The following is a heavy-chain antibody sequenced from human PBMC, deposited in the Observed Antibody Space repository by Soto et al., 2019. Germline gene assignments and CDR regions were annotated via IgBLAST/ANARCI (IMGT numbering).Heavy chain of an antibody. J-gene: IGHJ6*02. Sequence: PSETLSLTCTVSGGSIGSYYWSWIRQPPGKGLEWIGHIYYTGSTSYNPSLKGRVTMSIDTSENQFSLKLRSGTAADTAVYYCARHYFDSSAYYIALRLDVWGQGTTVTVSS. D-gene: IGHD3-22*01. CDR2: IYYTGST. CDR3: ARHYFDSSAYYIALRLDV. CDR1: GGSIGSYY. V-gene: IGHV4-59*08.